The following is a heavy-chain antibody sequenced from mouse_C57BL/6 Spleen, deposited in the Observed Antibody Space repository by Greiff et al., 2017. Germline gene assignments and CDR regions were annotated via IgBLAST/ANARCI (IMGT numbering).Heavy chain of an antibody. V-gene: IGHV5-17*01. Sequence: EVKLMESGGGLVKPGGSLKLSCAASGFTFSDYGMHWVRQAPEKGLEWVAYISSGSSTIYYADTVKGRFTISRDNAKNTLFLQMTSLRSEDTAMYYCARGDYDVFYAMDYWGQGTSVTVSS. CDR3: ARGDYDVFYAMDY. CDR1: GFTFSDYG. J-gene: IGHJ4*01. CDR2: ISSGSSTI. D-gene: IGHD2-4*01.